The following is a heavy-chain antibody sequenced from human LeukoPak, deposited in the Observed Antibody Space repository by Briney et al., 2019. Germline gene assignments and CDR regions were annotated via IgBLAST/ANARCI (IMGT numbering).Heavy chain of an antibody. Sequence: PGGSLRLSCAASGFTFSTYWMHWVRQAPGKGLVWVSHIKSDGSSTNYADSVKGRFTISRDPAKNTLFLQMNSLRAEDTAVYYCARDTAPSYWGQGTLVTVSS. V-gene: IGHV3-74*01. D-gene: IGHD5-18*01. CDR2: IKSDGSST. CDR3: ARDTAPSY. J-gene: IGHJ4*02. CDR1: GFTFSTYW.